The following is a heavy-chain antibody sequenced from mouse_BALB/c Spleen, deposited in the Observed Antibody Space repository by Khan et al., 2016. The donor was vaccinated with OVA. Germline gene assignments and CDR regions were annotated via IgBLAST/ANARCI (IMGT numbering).Heavy chain of an antibody. CDR1: GYTFSSYW. Sequence: QVQLQQSGPELMKPGASVKISCKATGYTFSSYWIEWVKQRPGHGLEWMGEILTGRGNNNFTEKFKGKATITADTSSNLAYMQLRSLTSEDSSFYYCARGAGTTYGWNYWGLGTSVTVSS. D-gene: IGHD2-10*02. CDR3: ARGAGTTYGWNY. CDR2: ILTGRGNN. V-gene: IGHV1-9*01. J-gene: IGHJ4*01.